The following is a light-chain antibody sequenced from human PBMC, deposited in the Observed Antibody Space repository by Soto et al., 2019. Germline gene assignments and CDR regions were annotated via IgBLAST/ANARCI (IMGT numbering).Light chain of an antibody. CDR1: SRDVGGYNY. CDR3: SSYTSSSTYG. CDR2: DVS. Sequence: QSALTQPASVSGSPGQSITISCPGTSRDVGGYNYVSWYQQHPGKAPKLMIYDVSNRPSGVSNRFSGSKSGNTASLTISGLQAEDEADYYCSSYTSSSTYGFGTGTKLTVL. J-gene: IGLJ1*01. V-gene: IGLV2-14*01.